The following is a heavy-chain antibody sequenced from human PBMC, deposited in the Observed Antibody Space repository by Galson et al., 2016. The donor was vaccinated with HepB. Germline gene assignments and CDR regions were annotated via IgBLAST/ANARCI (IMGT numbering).Heavy chain of an antibody. CDR1: GFTFSSYA. CDR2: INPDGSQT. CDR3: ARDPMRFAFDL. J-gene: IGHJ3*01. Sequence: SLRHSCAASGFTFSSYAMSWVRQAPGKGPEWVANINPDGSQTYYVDSVKGRFNISKDNAKNSLYLRMNSLRADDTAVYYCARDPMRFAFDLWGQGTMVTVSS. V-gene: IGHV3-7*01.